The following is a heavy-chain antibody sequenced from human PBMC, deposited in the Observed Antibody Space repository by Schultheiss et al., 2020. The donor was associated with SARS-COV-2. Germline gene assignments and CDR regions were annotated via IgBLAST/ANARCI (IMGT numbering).Heavy chain of an antibody. D-gene: IGHD3-10*01. V-gene: IGHV3-23*01. CDR1: GFTFSSYA. Sequence: GESLKISCAASGFTFSSYAMSWVRQAPGKGLEWVSAISGSGGSTYYADSVKGRFTISRDNAKNSLYLQMNSLRAEDTAVYYCARALRTYYYGSGTNWFDPWGQGALVTVSS. CDR3: ARALRTYYYGSGTNWFDP. CDR2: ISGSGGST. J-gene: IGHJ5*02.